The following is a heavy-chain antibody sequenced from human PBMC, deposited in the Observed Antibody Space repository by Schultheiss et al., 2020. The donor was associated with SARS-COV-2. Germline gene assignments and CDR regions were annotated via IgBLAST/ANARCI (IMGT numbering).Heavy chain of an antibody. J-gene: IGHJ4*02. CDR3: AKATLRFLEWLLYAFDY. CDR1: GFTFSSYW. D-gene: IGHD3-3*01. Sequence: GGSLRLSCAASGFTFSSYWMSWVRQAPGKGLEWVAVISYDGSNKYYADSVKGRFTISRDNSKNTLYLQMNSLRAEDTAVYYCAKATLRFLEWLLYAFDYWGQGTLVTVSS. CDR2: ISYDGSNK. V-gene: IGHV3-30*18.